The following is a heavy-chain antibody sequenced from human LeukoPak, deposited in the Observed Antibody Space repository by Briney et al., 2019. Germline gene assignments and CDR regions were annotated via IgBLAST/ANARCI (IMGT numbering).Heavy chain of an antibody. D-gene: IGHD6-19*01. J-gene: IGHJ4*02. CDR2: ISTTGDTT. CDR1: AFTFSGYA. V-gene: IGHV3-23*01. Sequence: GGSLRLSCAASAFTFSGYAMYWVRLAPKKGLECVSGISTTGDTTLYADSVKGRFTISRDNSKNTLYLQMNSLRDDDTALYYGVKGGCTSGCSGNFWGQGTPVTVSS. CDR3: VKGGCTSGCSGNF.